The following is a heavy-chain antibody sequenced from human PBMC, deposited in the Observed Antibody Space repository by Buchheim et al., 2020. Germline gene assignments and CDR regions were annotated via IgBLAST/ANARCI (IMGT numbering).Heavy chain of an antibody. V-gene: IGHV1-8*01. CDR2: MNPNSGNT. CDR1: GYTFTSYD. CDR3: ARARGSSSSRVIGYYYYYMDV. J-gene: IGHJ6*03. D-gene: IGHD6-6*01. Sequence: QVQLVQSGAEVKKPGASVKVSCKASGYTFTSYDINWVRQATGQGLEWMGWMNPNSGNTGYAQKFQGRVTMTRNTSISTAYMELSSLRSEDTAVYYCARARGSSSSRVIGYYYYYMDVWGKGTT.